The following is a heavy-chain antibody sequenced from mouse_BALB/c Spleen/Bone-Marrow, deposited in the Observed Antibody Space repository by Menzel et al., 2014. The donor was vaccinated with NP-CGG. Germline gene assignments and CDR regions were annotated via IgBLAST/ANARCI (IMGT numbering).Heavy chain of an antibody. CDR1: GFTFSDYY. CDR2: IRDGGSYT. J-gene: IGHJ4*01. CDR3: ATHRNPEAHDH. Sequence: EVKLMESGGGLVKPGGSLKLSCAASGFTFSDYYMNWVRPVPAKRLEWVGSIRDGGSYTYYPDSVKGRFIIPRDDAKNILYLQMSSLKSEDTAMYYCATHRNPEAHDHGGQGTSVTLSS. V-gene: IGHV5-4*02. D-gene: IGHD3-1*01.